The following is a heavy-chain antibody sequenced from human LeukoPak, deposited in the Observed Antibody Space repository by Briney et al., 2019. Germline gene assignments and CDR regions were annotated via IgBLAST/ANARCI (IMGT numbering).Heavy chain of an antibody. J-gene: IGHJ4*02. V-gene: IGHV1-2*06. CDR3: ARVRGSTGYFDY. D-gene: IGHD2-8*02. Sequence: RASVKVSCKASGYTFTGYYMHWVRQAPGQGLEWMGRINPNSGGTNYAQKFQGRVTMTRDTSTSTVYMELSSLRSEDTAVYYCARVRGSTGYFDYWGQGTLVTVSS. CDR1: GYTFTGYY. CDR2: INPNSGGT.